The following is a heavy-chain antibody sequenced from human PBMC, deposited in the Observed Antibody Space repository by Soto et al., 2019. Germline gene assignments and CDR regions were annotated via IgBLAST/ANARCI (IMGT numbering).Heavy chain of an antibody. CDR3: ARGALLFGYCTNGVCNPAAFDI. CDR2: MNPNSGNT. Sequence: ASVKVSCKASGYTFTSYDINWVRQATGQGLEWMGWMNPNSGNTGYAQKFQGRVTMTRNTSISTAYMELSSLRSEDTDVYYCARGALLFGYCTNGVCNPAAFDIWGQGTMVTVSS. V-gene: IGHV1-8*01. J-gene: IGHJ3*02. CDR1: GYTFTSYD. D-gene: IGHD2-8*01.